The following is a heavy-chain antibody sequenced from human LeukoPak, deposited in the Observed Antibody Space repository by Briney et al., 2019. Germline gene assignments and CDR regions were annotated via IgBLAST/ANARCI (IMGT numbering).Heavy chain of an antibody. J-gene: IGHJ4*02. Sequence: SETLSLTCTVSGDSLNSSTYYRGWVRQPPGKGLEYIGSVFYSGNSYYNPTLKGRVTLSIDTSKNQFSLKLSSVTAADTAVYYCARQGYSAYEILDYWGQGTLVTVSS. CDR1: GDSLNSSTYY. V-gene: IGHV4-39*01. CDR2: VFYSGNS. CDR3: ARQGYSAYEILDY. D-gene: IGHD5-12*01.